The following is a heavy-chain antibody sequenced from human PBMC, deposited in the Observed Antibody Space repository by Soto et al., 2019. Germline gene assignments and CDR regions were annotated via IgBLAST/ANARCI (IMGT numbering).Heavy chain of an antibody. D-gene: IGHD5-18*01. CDR2: IYYSGST. CDR3: ARGSRDTALVLPPFDF. Sequence: PLAGTGCVSGGSLNSDSYSWSWIRQLPGRGLEWMGYIYYSGSTFYRPSLGSRITIFMDRSKNQFSLELTSVTAADTAVYFCARGSRDTALVLPPFDFWGQGTLVTGSS. V-gene: IGHV4-31*02. J-gene: IGHJ4*02. CDR1: GGSLNSDSYS.